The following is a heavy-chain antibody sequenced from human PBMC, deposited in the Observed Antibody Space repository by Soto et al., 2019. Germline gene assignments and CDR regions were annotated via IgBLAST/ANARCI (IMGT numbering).Heavy chain of an antibody. J-gene: IGHJ6*02. V-gene: IGHV3-23*01. CDR1: GFTFSSYA. D-gene: IGHD4-17*01. CDR2: ISGSGGST. Sequence: EVQLLESGGGLVQPGGSLRLSCAASGFTFSSYAMSWVRQAPGKGLEWVSAISGSGGSTYYADSVKGRFTISRDNSKSTLYLQMNSLRAEDTAVYYCAKARNYGDYVVYYYYGMDVWGQGTTVTVSS. CDR3: AKARNYGDYVVYYYYGMDV.